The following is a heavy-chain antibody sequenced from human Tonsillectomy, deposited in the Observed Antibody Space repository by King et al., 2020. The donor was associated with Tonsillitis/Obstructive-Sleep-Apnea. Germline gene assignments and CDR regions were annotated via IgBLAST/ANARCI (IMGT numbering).Heavy chain of an antibody. CDR2: ISSSSSYI. CDR1: GFTFSSYS. Sequence: DVQLVESGGGLVKPGGSLRLSCAVSGFTFSSYSMNWVRQAPGKGLEWVSSISSSSSYIYYADSVKGRFTISRDNANNSLYLQMNSLRAEDTAVYYCARDGRAAAGPGIPVDYWGQGTLVTVSS. D-gene: IGHD6-13*01. V-gene: IGHV3-21*01. CDR3: ARDGRAAAGPGIPVDY. J-gene: IGHJ4*02.